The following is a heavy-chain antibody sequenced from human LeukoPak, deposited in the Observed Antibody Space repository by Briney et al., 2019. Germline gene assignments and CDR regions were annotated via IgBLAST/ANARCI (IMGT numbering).Heavy chain of an antibody. V-gene: IGHV3-30-3*01. CDR2: ISYDGSNK. CDR3: EWSGYSSSSWYYFDY. CDR1: GFTFSSYA. J-gene: IGHJ4*02. D-gene: IGHD6-13*01. Sequence: GRSLRLSCAASGFTFSSYARHWVRQAPGKGLEWVAVISYDGSNKYYADSVKGRFTISRDNSKNTLYLQMNSLRAEDTAVYYCEWSGYSSSSWYYFDYWGQGTLVTVSS.